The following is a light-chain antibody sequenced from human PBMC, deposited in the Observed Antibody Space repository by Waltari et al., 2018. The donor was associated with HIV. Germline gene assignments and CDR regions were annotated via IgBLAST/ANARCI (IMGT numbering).Light chain of an antibody. Sequence: QSVLTQPPSTSGTPGQRVAISCSGSNSTIGINFVSWYQQFPGTPPKLLIYRNSQRPSGVPDRFSGSKSGTSVFLAINELRSEDEADYYCATWDDSLSGWVFGGGTKLTVL. J-gene: IGLJ2*01. CDR2: RNS. V-gene: IGLV1-47*01. CDR3: ATWDDSLSGWV. CDR1: NSTIGINF.